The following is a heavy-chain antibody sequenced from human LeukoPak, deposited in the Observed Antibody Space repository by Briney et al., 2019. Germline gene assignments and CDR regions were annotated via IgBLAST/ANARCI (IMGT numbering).Heavy chain of an antibody. CDR3: ARRVVITPRTIAAFDY. CDR1: GGSISSSSYY. Sequence: SETLSLTCTVSGGSISSSSYYWGWIRQPPGKGLEWIGSIYYSGSTYYNPSLKSRVTISVGTSKNQFSLKLSSVTAADTAVYYCARRVVITPRTIAAFDYWGQGTLVTVSS. J-gene: IGHJ4*02. D-gene: IGHD3-9*01. CDR2: IYYSGST. V-gene: IGHV4-39*01.